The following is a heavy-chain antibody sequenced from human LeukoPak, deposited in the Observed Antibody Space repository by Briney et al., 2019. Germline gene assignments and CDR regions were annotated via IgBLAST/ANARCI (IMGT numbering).Heavy chain of an antibody. CDR2: ISHYGST. D-gene: IGHD5-18*01. V-gene: IGHV4-34*01. Sequence: SETLSLTCTVYGGSISSCCGSWSRNRPPTGQELMGVISHYGSTNYNPSLTSRDPISVDTSKNPFSPTMSSVTAADTAVYYCARVRSRGYSYGYYYYYDMDVWGQGTTVTVSS. J-gene: IGHJ6*02. CDR3: ARVRSRGYSYGYYYYYDMDV. CDR1: GGSISSCC.